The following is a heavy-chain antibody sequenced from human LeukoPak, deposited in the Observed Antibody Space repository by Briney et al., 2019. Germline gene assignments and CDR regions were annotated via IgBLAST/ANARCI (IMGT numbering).Heavy chain of an antibody. D-gene: IGHD3-22*01. Sequence: GGSLRLSCAASGFTFSSYAMSWVRQAPGKGLEWVAVISYDGSNKYYADSVKGRFTISRDNSKNTLYLQMNSLRAEDTAVYYCASPYDSRAYWGQGTLVTVSS. J-gene: IGHJ4*02. CDR2: ISYDGSNK. V-gene: IGHV3-30-3*01. CDR1: GFTFSSYA. CDR3: ASPYDSRAY.